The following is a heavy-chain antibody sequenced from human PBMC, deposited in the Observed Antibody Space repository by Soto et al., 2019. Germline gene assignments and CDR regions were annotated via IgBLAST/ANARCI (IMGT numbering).Heavy chain of an antibody. Sequence: GGSLRFSCAASGFTFSSYAMSWVRQAPGKGLEWVSAISGSGGSTYYADAVKGRFTISRDNSKNTLYLQMNSLRAEDTAVYYCAKGNYSNQNYYYYYYMDVWGKGTTVTVSS. CDR1: GFTFSSYA. V-gene: IGHV3-23*01. CDR2: ISGSGGST. CDR3: AKGNYSNQNYYYYYYMDV. J-gene: IGHJ6*03. D-gene: IGHD1-7*01.